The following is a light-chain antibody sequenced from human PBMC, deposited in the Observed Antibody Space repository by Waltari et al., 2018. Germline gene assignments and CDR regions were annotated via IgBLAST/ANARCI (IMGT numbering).Light chain of an antibody. Sequence: DIQMTQSPSSVSASVGDRVIITCRASQDISRWLAWYQQKPGKAPKFLIYDASTLQSGVPARFSGSGSGTEFTLTISNLQPEDVGTYYCQQTTTNPLTFGRGTTV. V-gene: IGKV1-12*01. J-gene: IGKJ4*01. CDR3: QQTTTNPLT. CDR2: DAS. CDR1: QDISRW.